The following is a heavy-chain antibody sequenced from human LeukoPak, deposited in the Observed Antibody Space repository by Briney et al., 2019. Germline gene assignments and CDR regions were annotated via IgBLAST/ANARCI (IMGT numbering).Heavy chain of an antibody. CDR1: GFTFSSYA. CDR2: IRHDGINE. V-gene: IGHV3-30*02. J-gene: IGHJ4*02. Sequence: PGRSLRLSCAASGFTFSSYAMHWVRQAPGKGLEWVAYIRHDGINEYYADSVKGRLTISRDISRKTLYLQMNSLRAEDTAVYYCAKDGQDYWGQGTLVTVSS. CDR3: AKDGQDY.